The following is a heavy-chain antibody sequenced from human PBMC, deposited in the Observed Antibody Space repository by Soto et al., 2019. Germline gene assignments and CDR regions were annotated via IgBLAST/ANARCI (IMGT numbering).Heavy chain of an antibody. CDR1: GGSFTSNNW. D-gene: IGHD1-7*01. Sequence: SETLSLTCAVSGGSFTSNNWWTWVRQPPGQGLEWIGEIYRTGRTNYNPSLKSRVTISLDKSENQFSLKVTSLTAADTAVYYCASRDPGTSVDYWGQGTLVTVSS. V-gene: IGHV4-4*02. J-gene: IGHJ4*02. CDR3: ASRDPGTSVDY. CDR2: IYRTGRT.